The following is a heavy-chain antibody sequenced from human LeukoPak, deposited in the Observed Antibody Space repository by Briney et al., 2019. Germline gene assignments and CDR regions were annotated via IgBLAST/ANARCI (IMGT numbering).Heavy chain of an antibody. CDR3: ATAFPGDKDYGDYGAPAYYFDY. CDR1: GYTFTSYG. Sequence: ASVKVSCKASGYTFTSYGISWVRQAPGQGLEWMGWISAYNGNTNYAQKLQGRVTMTTDTSTSTAYMELRSLRSDDTTVYYCATAFPGDKDYGDYGAPAYYFDYWGQGTLVTVSS. V-gene: IGHV1-18*01. D-gene: IGHD4-17*01. CDR2: ISAYNGNT. J-gene: IGHJ4*02.